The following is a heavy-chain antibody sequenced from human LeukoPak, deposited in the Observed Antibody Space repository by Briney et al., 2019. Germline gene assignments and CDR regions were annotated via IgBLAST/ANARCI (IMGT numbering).Heavy chain of an antibody. D-gene: IGHD3-9*01. V-gene: IGHV1-2*06. J-gene: IGHJ4*02. CDR1: GYTFTGYY. CDR2: INPNSGGT. CDR3: ARECDNFDRYFDY. Sequence: ASVKVSCKASGYTFTGYYMHWVRQAPGQGLEWMGRINPNSGGTNYAQKFQGRVTMTRDTSISTAYMELSRLRSDDTAVYYCARECDNFDRYFDYWDQGALVTVSS.